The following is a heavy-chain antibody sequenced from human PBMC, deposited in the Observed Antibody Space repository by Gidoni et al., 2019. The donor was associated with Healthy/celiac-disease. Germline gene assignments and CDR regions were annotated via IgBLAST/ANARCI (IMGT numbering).Heavy chain of an antibody. D-gene: IGHD2-15*01. CDR3: ARGSGGSCYSKVCWFDP. J-gene: IGHJ5*02. V-gene: IGHV3-48*02. CDR1: GFTFSSHR. Sequence: EVQLVESGGGLVQPGGSLRLSCAASGFTFSSHRMNWVRQAPGKGLEWVSYISSSSSTIYYADSVKGRFTISRDNAKNSLYLQMNSLRDEDTAVYYCARGSGGSCYSKVCWFDPWGQGTLVTVSS. CDR2: ISSSSSTI.